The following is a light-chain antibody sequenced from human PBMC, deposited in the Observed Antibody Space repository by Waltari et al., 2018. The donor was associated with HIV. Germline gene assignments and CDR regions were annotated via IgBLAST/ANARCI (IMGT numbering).Light chain of an antibody. J-gene: IGLJ3*02. CDR2: DVS. CDR3: CSYVGNFTWV. V-gene: IGLV2-11*01. Sequence: HSVLTQPRSASASPGQSVTISCTATNSDVGGYNLLTWYQQHPGKVPKLMVYDVSKRPPGVPDRFSASKSDNTAYLTISGLQADDEGDYYCCSYVGNFTWVFGGGTILTVL. CDR1: NSDVGGYNL.